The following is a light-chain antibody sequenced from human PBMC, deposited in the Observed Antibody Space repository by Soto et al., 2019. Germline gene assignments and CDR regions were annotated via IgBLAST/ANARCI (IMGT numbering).Light chain of an antibody. CDR2: GAS. J-gene: IGKJ1*01. Sequence: ELVITQSPATLSVSPGKRATLSCKGRQGSGNYLAWDQQEPGQAPRLLIHGASTRHSGNPGRFSGSGSGTEFTLTISSLESEDFAFYYCQQDDSWPWTFGQGTKVDIK. V-gene: IGKV3-15*01. CDR1: QGSGNY. CDR3: QQDDSWPWT.